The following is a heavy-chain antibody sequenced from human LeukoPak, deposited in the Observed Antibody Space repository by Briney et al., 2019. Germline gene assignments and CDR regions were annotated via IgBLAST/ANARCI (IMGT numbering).Heavy chain of an antibody. Sequence: SGGSLRLSCAASGFTFDDYAMHWVRQAPGKGLEWVSGISWNSGSIGYADSVKGRFTISRDNAKNSLYLQMNSLRAEDTALYYCAKDIFSLPVAGTLNPPGFDYWGQGTLVTVSS. V-gene: IGHV3-9*01. CDR1: GFTFDDYA. CDR2: ISWNSGSI. J-gene: IGHJ4*02. CDR3: AKDIFSLPVAGTLNPPGFDY. D-gene: IGHD6-19*01.